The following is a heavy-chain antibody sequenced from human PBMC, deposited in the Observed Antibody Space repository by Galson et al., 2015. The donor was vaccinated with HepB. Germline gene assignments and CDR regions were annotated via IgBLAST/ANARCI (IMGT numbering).Heavy chain of an antibody. CDR2: TYYRSKWYN. Sequence: CAISGDSVSSNSAAWNWIRQSPSRGLEWLGRTYYRSKWYNDHAVSVKSRITINPDTSKNQFSLQLNSVTPEDTAVYYCARSPLWGSYRLDYWGQGPLVTVSS. CDR3: ARSPLWGSYRLDY. CDR1: GDSVSSNSAA. V-gene: IGHV6-1*01. J-gene: IGHJ4*02. D-gene: IGHD3-16*02.